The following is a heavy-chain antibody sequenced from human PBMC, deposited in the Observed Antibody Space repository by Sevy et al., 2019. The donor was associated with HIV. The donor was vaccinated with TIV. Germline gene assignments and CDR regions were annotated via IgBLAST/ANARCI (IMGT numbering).Heavy chain of an antibody. CDR3: ARVPNIVVVVAATTDAFDI. CDR2: ISAYNGNT. D-gene: IGHD2-15*01. CDR1: GYTFTSYG. J-gene: IGHJ3*02. V-gene: IGHV1-18*01. Sequence: ASVKVSCKASGYTFTSYGISWVRQAPGQGLEWMGWISAYNGNTNYAQKLQGRVTMTTDTSTSTVYMEQRSLRSDDTAVYYCARVPNIVVVVAATTDAFDIWGQGTMVTVSS.